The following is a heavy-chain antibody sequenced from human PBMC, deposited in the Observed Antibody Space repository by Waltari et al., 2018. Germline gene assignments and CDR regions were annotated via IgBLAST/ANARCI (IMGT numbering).Heavy chain of an antibody. CDR1: GFTFSSYG. Sequence: QVQLVESGGGVVQPGRSLRLSWAASGFTFSSYGMHWVRQAPGKGLEWVAVIWYDGSNKYYADSVKGRFTISRDNSKNTLYLQMNSLRAEDTAVYYCARAGGSYYFWFDYWGQGTLVTVSS. CDR3: ARAGGSYYFWFDY. V-gene: IGHV3-33*01. CDR2: IWYDGSNK. J-gene: IGHJ4*02. D-gene: IGHD1-26*01.